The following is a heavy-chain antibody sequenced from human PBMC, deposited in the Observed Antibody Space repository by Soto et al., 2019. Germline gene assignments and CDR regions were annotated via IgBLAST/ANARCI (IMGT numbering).Heavy chain of an antibody. J-gene: IGHJ4*02. Sequence: EVQLLESGGGFVQPGGSLRLSCAASGFTFSDYAMTWVRQAPGKGLEWDSAITSSGSSTYYAESVKGRFTISRDNSKSTLYLQMNSLRAEDTATYYCAKGAEGYVVSSLDYWGQGTLVTVSS. CDR3: AKGAEGYVVSSLDY. CDR2: ITSSGSST. CDR1: GFTFSDYA. D-gene: IGHD5-12*01. V-gene: IGHV3-23*01.